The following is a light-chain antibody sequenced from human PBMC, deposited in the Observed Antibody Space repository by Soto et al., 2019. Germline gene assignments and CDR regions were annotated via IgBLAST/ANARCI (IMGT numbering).Light chain of an antibody. Sequence: EIVMTQSPATLSVSPGERATLSCRASQIVSTNLAWYQQKPGQAPRLLIYGASTRATGIPARFSGSGSGTEFTLTINSLQSEEFGIYYCQQYNNWPPLTFGGGTKVEIK. CDR2: GAS. CDR1: QIVSTN. CDR3: QQYNNWPPLT. J-gene: IGKJ4*01. V-gene: IGKV3-15*01.